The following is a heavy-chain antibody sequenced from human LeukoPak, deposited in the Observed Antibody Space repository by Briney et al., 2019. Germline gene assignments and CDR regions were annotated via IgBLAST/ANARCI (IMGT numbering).Heavy chain of an antibody. D-gene: IGHD6-6*01. CDR3: ARVRGAARRYYYYMDV. CDR1: GGSFSGYY. V-gene: IGHV4-34*01. J-gene: IGHJ6*03. CDR2: INHSGST. Sequence: SETPSLTCAVYGGSFSGYYWSWIRQPPGKGLEWIGEINHSGSTNYNPSLKSRVTISVDTSKNQFSLKLSSVTAADTAVYYCARVRGAARRYYYYMDVWGKGTTVTVSS.